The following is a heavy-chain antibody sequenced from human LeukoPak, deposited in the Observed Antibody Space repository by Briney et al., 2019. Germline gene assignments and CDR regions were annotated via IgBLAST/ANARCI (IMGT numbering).Heavy chain of an antibody. CDR1: GGSISRYF. D-gene: IGHD6-13*01. CDR2: ISYSGST. V-gene: IGHV4-59*01. Sequence: SETLSLTCTVSGGSISRYFWSWIRQSPRKGLEWIGYISYSGSTNYNPSLESRVTMSVDTSKNQFSLKLSSVTPADTAIYYCARLATQSGGSSPRFPYYYYYYMDVWAKGPRSPSP. CDR3: ARLATQSGGSSPRFPYYYYYYMDV. J-gene: IGHJ6*03.